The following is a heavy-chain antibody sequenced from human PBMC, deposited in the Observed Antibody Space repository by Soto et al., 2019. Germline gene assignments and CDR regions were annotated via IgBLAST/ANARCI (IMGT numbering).Heavy chain of an antibody. CDR1: GFTFSNAW. CDR2: IKSKTDGGTT. Sequence: GGSLRLSCAASGFTFSNAWMSWVRQATGKGLEWVGRIKSKTDGGTTDYAAPVKGRFTISRYDSKNTLYLQMNSLKTEHTAVYYGTTDQLPRFLEWLFTPYYGMDVWGQGTTVTVSS. J-gene: IGHJ6*02. D-gene: IGHD3-3*01. V-gene: IGHV3-15*01. CDR3: TTDQLPRFLEWLFTPYYGMDV.